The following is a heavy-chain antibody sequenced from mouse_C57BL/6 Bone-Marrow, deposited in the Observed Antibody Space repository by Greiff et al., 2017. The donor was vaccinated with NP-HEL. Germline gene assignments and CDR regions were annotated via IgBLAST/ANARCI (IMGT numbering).Heavy chain of an antibody. CDR3: TFYYGSSYGGYWYFDV. V-gene: IGHV5-9-1*02. D-gene: IGHD1-1*01. CDR1: GFTFSSYA. J-gene: IGHJ1*03. Sequence: EVQGVESGEGLVKPGGSLKLSCAASGFTFSSYAMSWVRQTPEKRLEWVAYISSGGDYIYYADTVKGRFTISRDNARNTLYLQMSSLKSEDTAMYYCTFYYGSSYGGYWYFDVWGTGTTVTVSS. CDR2: ISSGGDYI.